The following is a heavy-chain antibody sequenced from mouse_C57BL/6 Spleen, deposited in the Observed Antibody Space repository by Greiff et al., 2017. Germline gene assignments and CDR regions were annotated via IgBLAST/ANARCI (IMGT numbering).Heavy chain of an antibody. Sequence: EVQLVESGGGLVKPGGSLKLSCAASGFTFSSYAMYWVRQTPEKRLEWVATISDGGSYTYYPDNVKGRFTISRDNAKNNLYLQMSHLKSEDTAMYYCARDPHIYYGNYGYFDVWGTGTTVTVSS. CDR1: GFTFSSYA. CDR2: ISDGGSYT. J-gene: IGHJ1*03. CDR3: ARDPHIYYGNYGYFDV. V-gene: IGHV5-4*01. D-gene: IGHD2-1*01.